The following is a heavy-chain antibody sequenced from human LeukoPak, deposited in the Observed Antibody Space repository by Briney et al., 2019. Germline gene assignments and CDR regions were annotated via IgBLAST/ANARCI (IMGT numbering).Heavy chain of an antibody. Sequence: SQTLSLTCAISGDSVSSNSAAWNWIRPSPSRGLEWLGRTYYRSKWYYDYAASVKSRITINPDTSKNQFSLQLNSVTPEDTAVYYCARQGGAGRSVDYWGQGTLVTVSS. J-gene: IGHJ4*02. CDR3: ARQGGAGRSVDY. CDR2: TYYRSKWYY. CDR1: GDSVSSNSAA. V-gene: IGHV6-1*01. D-gene: IGHD1-26*01.